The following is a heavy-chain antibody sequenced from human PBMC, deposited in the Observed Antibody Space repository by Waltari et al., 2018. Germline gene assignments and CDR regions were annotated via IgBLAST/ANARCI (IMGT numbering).Heavy chain of an antibody. CDR2: MHTNGNT. Sequence: QLQLQESGPGLVKPSETLSLSCFVSGASVSSYSWAWIRQSPGKGLEWIGTMHTNGNTYDNPSFNSRVSISVDMSKNQFSLKLSSLTAADTAVYYCARLPTGYPNWVDPWGQGTLVTVSS. J-gene: IGHJ5*02. CDR1: GASVSSYS. D-gene: IGHD6-13*01. CDR3: ARLPTGYPNWVDP. V-gene: IGHV4-39*01.